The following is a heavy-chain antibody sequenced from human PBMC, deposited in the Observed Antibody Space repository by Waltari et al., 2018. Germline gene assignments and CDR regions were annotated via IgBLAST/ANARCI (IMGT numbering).Heavy chain of an antibody. V-gene: IGHV3-23*01. CDR2: IGGTDGTT. Sequence: EIQLLESGGGLVQLGGSLRLSCEASGFTFSPYAMTWGRQAQGKGLEWVSTIGGTDGTTFYADSVKGRFTISRDNFKNTLYLQMISLRAEDTATYICGYNVNISAWSWGQGTLVTVSS. CDR3: GYNVNISAWS. J-gene: IGHJ5*02. CDR1: GFTFSPYA. D-gene: IGHD6-19*01.